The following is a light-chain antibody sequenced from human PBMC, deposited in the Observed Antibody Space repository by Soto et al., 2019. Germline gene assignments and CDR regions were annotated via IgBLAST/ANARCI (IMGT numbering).Light chain of an antibody. CDR2: EGS. CDR3: CSYAGSSTSWV. V-gene: IGLV2-23*01. Sequence: QSALTQPASVSGSPGQSITISCTGTISDVGSYDRVSWYQQHPGKAPKLMIYEGSKRPSGVSSRFSGSKSGNTASLTISGLQAEDEADYYCCSYAGSSTSWVFGGGTKLTVL. CDR1: ISDVGSYDR. J-gene: IGLJ3*02.